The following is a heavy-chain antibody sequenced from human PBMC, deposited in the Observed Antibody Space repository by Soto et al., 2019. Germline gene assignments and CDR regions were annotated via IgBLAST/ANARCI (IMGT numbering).Heavy chain of an antibody. V-gene: IGHV4-59*11. CDR2: IYYSGST. CDR1: GGSINRHY. CDR3: VRSNYFDY. Sequence: QVQLQESGPGLVKPSETLSLTCTVSGGSINRHYWSWIRQPPGKGLEWIGYIYYSGSTNYNPSLKSRVTISVDTSKNQFSLKLSSVTAADTAVYYCVRSNYFDYWGQGTLDTVSS. J-gene: IGHJ4*02.